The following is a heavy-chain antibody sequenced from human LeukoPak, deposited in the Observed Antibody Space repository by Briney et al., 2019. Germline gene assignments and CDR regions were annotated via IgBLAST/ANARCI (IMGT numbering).Heavy chain of an antibody. CDR1: GFIFSSYT. CDR2: ISSNGDTT. V-gene: IGHV3-64*01. CDR3: ARSFPAAMSAFDI. D-gene: IGHD2-2*01. Sequence: GGSLGLSCSASGFIFSSYTMQWVRHAPGKGLEYVSAISSNGDTTYYATSVKGRFTISRDNSKDTLYLQVGSLRAEDTAVYYCARSFPAAMSAFDIWGQGTMVTVSS. J-gene: IGHJ3*02.